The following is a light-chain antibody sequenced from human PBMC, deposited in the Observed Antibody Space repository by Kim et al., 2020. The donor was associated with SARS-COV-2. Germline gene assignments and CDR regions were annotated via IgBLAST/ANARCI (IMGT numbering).Light chain of an antibody. V-gene: IGLV2-14*03. CDR3: SSYTSSSTLI. Sequence: GQSITIACTGTSSDVGGHNYASWYQQHPGKAPKLMIYDVSNRPSGVSNRFSGSKSGNTASLTISGLQAEDEADYYCSSYTSSSTLIFGAGTKVTVL. CDR2: DVS. J-gene: IGLJ1*01. CDR1: SSDVGGHNY.